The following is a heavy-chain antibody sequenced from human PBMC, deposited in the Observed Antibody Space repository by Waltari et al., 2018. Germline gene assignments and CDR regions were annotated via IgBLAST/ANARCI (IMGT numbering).Heavy chain of an antibody. CDR1: GYTFTSYA. J-gene: IGHJ4*02. V-gene: IGHV1-3*01. Sequence: QVQLVQSGAEVKKPGASVKVSCKASGYTFTSYAMHWVRQAPGQRLEWMGWINAGNCNTKYSQKFQGRVNITRDTSASTAYMELSSLRSEDTAVYYCARGVIVDSSGYYYGFDYWGQGTLVTVSS. CDR3: ARGVIVDSSGYYYGFDY. D-gene: IGHD3-22*01. CDR2: INAGNCNT.